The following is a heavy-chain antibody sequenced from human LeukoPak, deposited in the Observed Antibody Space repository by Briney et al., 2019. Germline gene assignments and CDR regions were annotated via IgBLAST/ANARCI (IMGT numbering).Heavy chain of an antibody. J-gene: IGHJ6*02. CDR1: GFTFSDEY. V-gene: IGHV3-30-3*01. CDR3: ARAVLGKNYYGMDV. Sequence: PGGSLRLSCAASGFTFSDEYMSWVRQAPGKGLEWVAVISYDGSNKYNADSVKGRFSISRDNSKNTLYLQMNSLRAEDTAVYYCARAVLGKNYYGMDVWGQGTTVTVSS. CDR2: ISYDGSNK. D-gene: IGHD1-14*01.